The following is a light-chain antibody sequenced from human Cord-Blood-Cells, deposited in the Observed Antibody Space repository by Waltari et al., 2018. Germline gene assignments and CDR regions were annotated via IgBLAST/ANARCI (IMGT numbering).Light chain of an antibody. V-gene: IGLV1-40*01. Sequence: QSVLTQPPSVSGAPGQRVTISCTGSSSNIGAGYDVHWYQQLPGTAPKLLIYGNSKRPSGGPDRFSGSKSGTSASLAITGLQAEDEADYYCQSYDSSLPWVFGGGTKLTVL. CDR1: SSNIGAGYD. J-gene: IGLJ3*02. CDR2: GNS. CDR3: QSYDSSLPWV.